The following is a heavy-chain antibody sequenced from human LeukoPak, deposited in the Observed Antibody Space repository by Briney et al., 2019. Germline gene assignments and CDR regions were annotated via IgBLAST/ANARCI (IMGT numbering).Heavy chain of an antibody. V-gene: IGHV3-23*01. CDR1: GFTFNNYA. J-gene: IGHJ4*02. CDR3: AKPYYHGTGSYGGFDY. D-gene: IGHD3-10*01. Sequence: GGSLRLSCEASGFTFNNYAMSWVRQAPGKGLEWVAAIGDSGGAAYYADSVKGRFTISRDNSKDTLFLQMNSLRVEDMAVYYCAKPYYHGTGSYGGFDYWGQEGLVTVSS. CDR2: IGDSGGAA.